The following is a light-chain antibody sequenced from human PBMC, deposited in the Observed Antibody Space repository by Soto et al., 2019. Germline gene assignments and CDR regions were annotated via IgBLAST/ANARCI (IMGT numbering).Light chain of an antibody. CDR1: SSGVGGFNY. CDR3: SSYTGSSTLVV. CDR2: EVS. V-gene: IGLV2-14*01. Sequence: QSALTQPASVSGSPGQSITLSCTGTSSGVGGFNYVSWYQQHPGKAPKLIISEVSNRPSGVSNRFSASKSGNTASLTISGRQAGDESDYYCSSYTGSSTLVVFGGGAKLTVL. J-gene: IGLJ2*01.